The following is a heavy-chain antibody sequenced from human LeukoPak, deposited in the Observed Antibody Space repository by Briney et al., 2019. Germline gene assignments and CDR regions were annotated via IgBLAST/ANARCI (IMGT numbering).Heavy chain of an antibody. V-gene: IGHV3-30*02. CDR1: GFTSSSYG. CDR3: AKFNGGNSDGWFDP. Sequence: GGSLRLSCAASGFTSSSYGMHWVRQAPGKGLEWVAFIRYDGSNKYYADSVKGRFTISRDNSKNTLYLQMNSLRAEDTAVYYCAKFNGGNSDGWFDPWGQGTLVTVSS. D-gene: IGHD4-23*01. J-gene: IGHJ5*02. CDR2: IRYDGSNK.